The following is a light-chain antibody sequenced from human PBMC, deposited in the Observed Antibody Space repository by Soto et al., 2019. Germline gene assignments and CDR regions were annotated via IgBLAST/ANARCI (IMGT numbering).Light chain of an antibody. Sequence: DIQMTQSPSSLSASVGDRVTITCQASQAISNYLNWYQQKPGKAPKILIYDASNLEAGVPSRFTGSASGTDFTFTISSLQHEDIATYYCQQYLYRPISTFGPGTKVHFK. CDR1: QAISNY. J-gene: IGKJ3*01. CDR2: DAS. CDR3: QQYLYRPIST. V-gene: IGKV1-33*01.